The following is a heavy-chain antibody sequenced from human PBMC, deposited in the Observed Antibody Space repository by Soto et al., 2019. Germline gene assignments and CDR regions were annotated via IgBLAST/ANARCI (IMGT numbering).Heavy chain of an antibody. D-gene: IGHD3-22*01. CDR1: GGSISSGGYS. J-gene: IGHJ1*01. CDR3: ARVNYYDSSGYFQH. Sequence: QLQLQESGSGLVKPSQTLSLTCAVSGGSISSGGYSWSWIRQAPGKGLEWIGYIYHSGSTYYNPSLKRRVTISVDRSKNQFSLKLSSVTAADTAVYYCARVNYYDSSGYFQHWGQGTLVTVSS. CDR2: IYHSGST. V-gene: IGHV4-30-2*01.